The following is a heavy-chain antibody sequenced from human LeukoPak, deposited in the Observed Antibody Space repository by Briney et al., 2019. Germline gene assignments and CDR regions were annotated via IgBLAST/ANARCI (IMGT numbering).Heavy chain of an antibody. Sequence: PSETLSLTCTVSGASFTHYYWSWIRQPPGKGLEWIGFIYYSGNTDYNPSLKSRVTTSVDSSKSQFSLQLSSVTAADTAVYYCARDSSGSGWYLIDQWGQGTLVTVSS. V-gene: IGHV4-59*12. D-gene: IGHD6-19*01. J-gene: IGHJ4*02. CDR2: IYYSGNT. CDR3: ARDSSGSGWYLIDQ. CDR1: GASFTHYY.